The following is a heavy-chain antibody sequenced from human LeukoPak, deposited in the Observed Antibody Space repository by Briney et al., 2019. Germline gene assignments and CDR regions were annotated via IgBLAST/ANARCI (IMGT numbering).Heavy chain of an antibody. CDR2: IKQDGSKK. V-gene: IGHV3-7*01. D-gene: IGHD6-13*01. J-gene: IGHJ6*02. CDR1: GFPFSSYW. Sequence: GGSLRLSCVASGFPFSSYWMTWVRQAPGKGLEWAANIKQDGSKKSYVDSVKGRFTIPRDNAKNTLYLQMNSLRAEDTAVYYCARGSRYYYGMDVWGQGTTVTVSS. CDR3: ARGSRYYYGMDV.